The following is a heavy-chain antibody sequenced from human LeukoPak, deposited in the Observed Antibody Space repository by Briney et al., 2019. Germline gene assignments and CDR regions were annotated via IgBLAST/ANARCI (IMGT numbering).Heavy chain of an antibody. CDR1: GFTFSDAW. Sequence: PGGSLKLSCAASGFTFSDAWMTWVRQAPGKGLEWVGRIKSKTDGGTTDYAAPVKGRFTVSRDDSKNTLYLQMNSLKTEDTAAYYCLSSSGYYFESWGQGTLVTASS. CDR2: IKSKTDGGTT. J-gene: IGHJ4*02. V-gene: IGHV3-15*01. D-gene: IGHD6-19*01. CDR3: LSSSGYYFES.